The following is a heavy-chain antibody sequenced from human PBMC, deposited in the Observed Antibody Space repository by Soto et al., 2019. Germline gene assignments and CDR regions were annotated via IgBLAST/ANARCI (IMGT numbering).Heavy chain of an antibody. CDR2: INPNSGGT. D-gene: IGHD1-26*01. CDR1: GYTFTGYY. CDR3: ARAPPISGSYWYYFDY. V-gene: IGHV1-2*04. J-gene: IGHJ4*02. Sequence: ASVKVSCKASGYTFTGYYMHWVRQAPGQGLEWMGWINPNSGGTNYAQKFQGWVTMTRDTSISTAYMELSRLRSDDTAVYYCARAPPISGSYWYYFDYWGQGTLVAVSS.